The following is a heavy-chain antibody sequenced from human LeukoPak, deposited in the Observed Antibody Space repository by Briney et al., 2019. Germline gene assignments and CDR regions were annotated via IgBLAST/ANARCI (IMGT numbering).Heavy chain of an antibody. Sequence: ASVKVSCKASGYTFTSYAMHWVRQAPGQRLEWMGWINAGNGNTKYSQKFQGRVTITRDTSASTAYMELSSLRSDDTAVYYCARDTSIVIPKPPGPDYWGQGTLVTVSS. CDR2: INAGNGNT. J-gene: IGHJ4*02. CDR3: ARDTSIVIPKPPGPDY. D-gene: IGHD2/OR15-2a*01. V-gene: IGHV1-3*01. CDR1: GYTFTSYA.